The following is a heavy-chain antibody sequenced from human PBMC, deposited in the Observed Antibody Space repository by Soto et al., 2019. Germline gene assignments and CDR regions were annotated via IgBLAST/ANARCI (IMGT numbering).Heavy chain of an antibody. CDR1: GFSISDYW. CDR3: CHTWV. V-gene: IGHV3-7*01. Sequence: EVQMVESGGGLVQPGGSLRLSWAASGFSISDYWMSWVRQAPGKGLEWVGNINEDGSEETYVDSVKGRFTISRDNARNSLYLQMNSLRVEETAVYYCCHTWVGGQGTLVTVSS. J-gene: IGHJ4*02. CDR2: INEDGSEE. D-gene: IGHD1-26*01.